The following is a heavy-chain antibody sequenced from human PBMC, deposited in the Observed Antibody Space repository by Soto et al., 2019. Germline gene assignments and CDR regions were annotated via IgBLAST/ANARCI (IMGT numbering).Heavy chain of an antibody. CDR1: GGSISSGGYY. J-gene: IGHJ5*02. V-gene: IGHV4-31*03. CDR2: IYYSGST. Sequence: PSETLSLTCTVSGGSISSGGYYWSWIRQHPGKGLEWIGYIYYSGSTYYNPSLKSRVTISVDTSKNQFSLKLSSVTAADTAVYYCAGSGWPNWFDPWGQGTLVTVSS. D-gene: IGHD6-19*01. CDR3: AGSGWPNWFDP.